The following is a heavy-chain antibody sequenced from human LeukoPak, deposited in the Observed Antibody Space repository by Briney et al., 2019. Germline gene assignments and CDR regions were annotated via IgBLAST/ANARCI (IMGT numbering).Heavy chain of an antibody. V-gene: IGHV1-18*01. J-gene: IGHJ6*02. CDR2: ISAYNSNK. CDR3: ARTRPPYNYFVMDV. D-gene: IGHD6-6*01. CDR1: GYTFTRYG. Sequence: ASVKPSCKASGYTFTRYGVSWVRRSPSHGLGWLGWISAYNSNKNYAQKLQGRVTMTTHTTTSTDYTELTSLRPDDTAVYYGARTRPPYNYFVMDVWGQRTTVTVSS.